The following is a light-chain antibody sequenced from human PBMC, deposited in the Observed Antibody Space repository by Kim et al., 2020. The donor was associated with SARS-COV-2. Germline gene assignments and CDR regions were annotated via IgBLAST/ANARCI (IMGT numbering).Light chain of an antibody. V-gene: IGLV2-14*03. CDR1: SSDVGGYNY. CDR3: TSYKTSGYV. Sequence: QSALTHPASVSGSPGQSITISCTGTSSDVGGYNYVSWYQQYPGKAPKLIIYDVFKRPSGVSNRFSCSKSGNTASLTISGLQAEDEADYYCTSYKTSGYVFGTGTKVTVL. CDR2: DVF. J-gene: IGLJ1*01.